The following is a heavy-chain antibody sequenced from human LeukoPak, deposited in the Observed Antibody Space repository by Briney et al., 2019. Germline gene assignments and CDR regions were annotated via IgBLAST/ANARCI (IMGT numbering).Heavy chain of an antibody. Sequence: GSLRLSCAASGFTFSSYAMSWVRQAPGKGLEWVSAISGSGGSTYYADSVKGRFTISRDNSKNTLYLQMSSLRAEDTAVYYCAKDKGAGGYSYGYNYYFDYWGQGTLVTVSS. V-gene: IGHV3-23*01. CDR3: AKDKGAGGYSYGYNYYFDY. CDR2: ISGSGGST. J-gene: IGHJ4*02. D-gene: IGHD5-18*01. CDR1: GFTFSSYA.